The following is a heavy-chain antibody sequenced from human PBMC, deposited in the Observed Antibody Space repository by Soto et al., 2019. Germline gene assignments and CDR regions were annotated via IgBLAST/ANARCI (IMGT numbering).Heavy chain of an antibody. D-gene: IGHD3-22*01. CDR3: ARGARGYDSSGYLEPHQPFDY. CDR2: ISYDGSNK. Sequence: GGSLRLSCAASGFTFSSYAVHWVRQAPGKGLEWVAVISYDGSNKYYADSVKGRFTISRDNSKNTLYLQMNSLRAEDTAVYYCARGARGYDSSGYLEPHQPFDYWGQGTLVTVSS. V-gene: IGHV3-30-3*01. CDR1: GFTFSSYA. J-gene: IGHJ4*02.